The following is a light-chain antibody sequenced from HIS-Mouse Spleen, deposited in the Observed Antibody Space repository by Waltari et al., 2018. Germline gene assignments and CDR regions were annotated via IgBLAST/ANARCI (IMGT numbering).Light chain of an antibody. CDR1: SSDVCGDNY. Sequence: QSALTQPASVSGSPGQSITISCTGTSSDVCGDNYVPWYQQHPGKAPKLMIYDVSNRPSGVSNRFSGSKSGNTASLTISGLQAEDEADYYCSSYTSSSTVVFGGGTKLTVL. CDR3: SSYTSSSTVV. J-gene: IGLJ2*01. V-gene: IGLV2-14*03. CDR2: DVS.